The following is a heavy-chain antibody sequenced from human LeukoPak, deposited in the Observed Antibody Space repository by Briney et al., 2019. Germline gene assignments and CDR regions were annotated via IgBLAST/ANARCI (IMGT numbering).Heavy chain of an antibody. D-gene: IGHD5-12*01. Sequence: SETLSLTCAVYGGSFSCYYWSGIRQPPGKGLEWIGEINRSGSTNYNPSLKSRVTISVDTSKNQFSLKLSSVTAADTAVYYCARGGQWLRPFDYWGQGTLVTVSS. CDR3: ARGGQWLRPFDY. J-gene: IGHJ4*02. CDR2: INRSGST. V-gene: IGHV4-34*01. CDR1: GGSFSCYY.